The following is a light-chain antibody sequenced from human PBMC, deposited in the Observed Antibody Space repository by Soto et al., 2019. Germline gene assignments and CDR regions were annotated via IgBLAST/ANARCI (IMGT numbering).Light chain of an antibody. CDR3: QQSYRTPWT. Sequence: DIQMTQSPSSLSASVGDRVTLTCRPSQSISSSLNWYQQKPGRAPKLLIYAASSLQSGVPSRFTASGSGTDFTLTIRSLQPEDFATYYCQQSYRTPWTFGQGTKVEIK. CDR1: QSISSS. CDR2: AAS. J-gene: IGKJ1*01. V-gene: IGKV1-39*01.